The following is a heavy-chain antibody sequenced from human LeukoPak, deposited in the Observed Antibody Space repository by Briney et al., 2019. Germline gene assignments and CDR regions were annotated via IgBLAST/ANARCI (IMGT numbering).Heavy chain of an antibody. CDR2: ISYSGST. Sequence: PSETLSLTCTVSSGSISSYYWSWIRQPPGKGLEWIGYISYSGSTNYSPSLKSRVTISVDTSKNQFSLKLSSVTAADTAVYYCARGEVWLGYYYYYMDVWGKGTTVTVSS. J-gene: IGHJ6*03. V-gene: IGHV4-59*01. D-gene: IGHD3-16*02. CDR1: SGSISSYY. CDR3: ARGEVWLGYYYYYMDV.